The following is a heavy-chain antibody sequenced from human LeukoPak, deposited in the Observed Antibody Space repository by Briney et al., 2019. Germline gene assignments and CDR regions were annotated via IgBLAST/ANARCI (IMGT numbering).Heavy chain of an antibody. J-gene: IGHJ4*02. V-gene: IGHV3-66*01. CDR3: ARDYPGWYGTYYFDY. CDR1: GFTFSTYN. CDR2: IYSGGST. Sequence: PGGSLRLSCAASGFTFSTYNMNWVRQAPGKGLEWVSVIYSGGSTYYADSVKGRFTISRDNAKNSLSLQMNSLRAEDTAVYYCARDYPGWYGTYYFDYWGQGTLVTVSS. D-gene: IGHD6-19*01.